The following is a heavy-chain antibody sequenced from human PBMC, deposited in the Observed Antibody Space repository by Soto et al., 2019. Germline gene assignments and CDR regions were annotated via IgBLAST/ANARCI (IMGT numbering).Heavy chain of an antibody. J-gene: IGHJ4*02. CDR2: ISSSSIYI. CDR1: GFTFSSYS. V-gene: IGHV3-21*01. CDR3: ASDEHIAAAGTVHDS. D-gene: IGHD6-13*01. Sequence: GASLRLSCTSSGFTFSSYSMNWDRQAPGKGLELVSSISSSSIYIYYAYSVKGRFTISRDNSKNSLYLQMNSLRAEHTAVYYCASDEHIAAAGTVHDSWGQGTLVTVSS.